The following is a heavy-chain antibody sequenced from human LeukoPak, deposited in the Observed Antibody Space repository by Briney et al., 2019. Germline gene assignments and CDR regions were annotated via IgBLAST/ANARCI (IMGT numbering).Heavy chain of an antibody. Sequence: GGSLRLSCAASGFTFSSYWMHWVRRAPGKGLVWVSRINSDGSSTSYADSVKGRFTISRDNAKNTLYLQMNSLRAEDTAVYYCAELGITMIGGVWGKGTTVTISS. D-gene: IGHD3-10*02. CDR2: INSDGSST. CDR3: AELGITMIGGV. J-gene: IGHJ6*04. V-gene: IGHV3-74*01. CDR1: GFTFSSYW.